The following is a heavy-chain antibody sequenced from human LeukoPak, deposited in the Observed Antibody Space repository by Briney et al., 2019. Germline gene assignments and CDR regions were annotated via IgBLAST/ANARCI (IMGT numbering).Heavy chain of an antibody. V-gene: IGHV4-59*01. Sequence: SETLSLTCTVSGGSISSYYWSWLRQPPGKGLEWIGYIYYSGSTNYNPSLKSRVTISVDTSKNQFSLKLSSVAAADTAVYYCARVDCSGGSCYPFDYGGQGTLVAVSA. CDR1: GGSISSYY. J-gene: IGHJ4*02. CDR2: IYYSGST. D-gene: IGHD2-15*01. CDR3: ARVDCSGGSCYPFDY.